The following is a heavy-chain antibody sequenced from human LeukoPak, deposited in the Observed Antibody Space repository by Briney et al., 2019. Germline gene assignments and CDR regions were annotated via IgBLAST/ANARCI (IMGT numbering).Heavy chain of an antibody. CDR2: ISSSSSYI. J-gene: IGHJ4*02. CDR1: GFTFSSYS. Sequence: GGSLRLSCAASGFTFSSYSMNWVRQAPGKGLEWVSSISSSSSYIYYADSVKGRFTISRDNAKNSLYLQMNSLRAEDTAVYYCATSRVYCSSTSCYTVGMADFDYWGQGTLVTVSS. D-gene: IGHD2-2*02. CDR3: ATSRVYCSSTSCYTVGMADFDY. V-gene: IGHV3-21*01.